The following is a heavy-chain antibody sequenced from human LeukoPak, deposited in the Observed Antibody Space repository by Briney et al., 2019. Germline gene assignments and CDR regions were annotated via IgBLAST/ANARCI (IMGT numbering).Heavy chain of an antibody. D-gene: IGHD4-17*01. J-gene: IGHJ4*02. CDR2: VNPKSGVT. CDR3: ARVTTGTYYDY. Sequence: AAVKVSCKASGYTFTDYYMHWVRPAPGQGVEWMGWVNPKSGVTNYAQKFQGRVTMTRDTSITTAYMELSRLTSDDTAVYYCARVTTGTYYDYWGQGTLVTVSS. V-gene: IGHV1-2*02. CDR1: GYTFTDYY.